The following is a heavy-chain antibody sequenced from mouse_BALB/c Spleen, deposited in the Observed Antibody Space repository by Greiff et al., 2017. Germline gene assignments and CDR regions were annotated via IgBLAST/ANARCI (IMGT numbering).Heavy chain of an antibody. CDR2: INPGSGGT. J-gene: IGHJ4*01. D-gene: IGHD2-14*01. CDR1: GYAFTNYL. V-gene: IGHV1-54*01. CDR3: ARGGAYYRYGGYYYAMDY. Sequence: VQLQQSGAELVRPGTSVKVSCKASGYAFTNYLIEWVKQRPGQGLEWIGVINPGSGGTNYNEKFKGKATLTVDKSSSTAYMQLSSLTSEDSAVYYCARGGAYYRYGGYYYAMDYWGQGTSVTVSS.